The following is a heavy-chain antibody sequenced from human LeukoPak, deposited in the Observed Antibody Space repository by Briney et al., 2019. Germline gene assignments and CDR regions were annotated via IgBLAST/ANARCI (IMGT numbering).Heavy chain of an antibody. Sequence: GGSLRLSCAASGFTFSSFAMSWVRQVPGKGLEWVSSISGSGGSAYYADSVKGRFTISRDNSKNTLYLQMNSLRAEDTAVYYCAKVPSFRDQLVPPGGQGTLVTVSS. CDR2: ISGSGGSA. J-gene: IGHJ4*02. CDR1: GFTFSSFA. D-gene: IGHD6-13*01. V-gene: IGHV3-23*01. CDR3: AKVPSFRDQLVPP.